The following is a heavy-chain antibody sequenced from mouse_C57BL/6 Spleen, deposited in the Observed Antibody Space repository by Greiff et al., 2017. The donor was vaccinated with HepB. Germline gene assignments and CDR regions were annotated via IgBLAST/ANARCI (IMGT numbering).Heavy chain of an antibody. Sequence: VQLQQPGAELVRPGSSVKLSCKASGYTFTSYWMHWVKQRPIQGLEWIGNIDPSDSETHYNQKFKDKATLTVDKSSSTAYMQLSSLTSEDSAVYYCAREGYDYDGNYFDYWGQGTTLTVSS. D-gene: IGHD2-4*01. CDR1: GYTFTSYW. J-gene: IGHJ2*01. V-gene: IGHV1-52*01. CDR3: AREGYDYDGNYFDY. CDR2: IDPSDSET.